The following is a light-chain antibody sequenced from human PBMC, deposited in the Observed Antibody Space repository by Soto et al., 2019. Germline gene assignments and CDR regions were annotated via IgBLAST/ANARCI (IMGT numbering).Light chain of an antibody. Sequence: QSVLTQPPSASGIPGQRVTISCSGSSSNIGSNYVYWYQQLPGTAPKLLIYRNNQRPSGVPDRFSGSKSGTSASLAISGLRSEDEADYYCAAWDDSLSVGVFGTGTKVTVL. CDR3: AAWDDSLSVGV. J-gene: IGLJ1*01. CDR1: SSNIGSNY. V-gene: IGLV1-47*01. CDR2: RNN.